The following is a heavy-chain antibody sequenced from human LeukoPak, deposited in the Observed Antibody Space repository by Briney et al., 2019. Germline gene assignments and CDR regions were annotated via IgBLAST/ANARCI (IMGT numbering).Heavy chain of an antibody. J-gene: IGHJ4*02. Sequence: ASVKVSCKASGYTFTSYGISWVRQAPGQGLKWMGWISAYNGNTNYAQKLQGRVTMTTDTSTSTAYMELRSLRSDDTAVYYCAREFDYGDYEERDYWGQGTLVTVSS. V-gene: IGHV1-18*01. CDR3: AREFDYGDYEERDY. CDR1: GYTFTSYG. CDR2: ISAYNGNT. D-gene: IGHD4-17*01.